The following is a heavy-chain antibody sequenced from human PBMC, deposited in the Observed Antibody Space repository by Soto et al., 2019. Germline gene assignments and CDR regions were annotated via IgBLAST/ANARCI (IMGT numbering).Heavy chain of an antibody. Sequence: SETLSLTCAVYGGSFSGYYWSWIRQPPGKGLEWIGEINHSGSTNYNPSLKSRVTISVDTSKNQFSLKLSSVTAADTAVYYCAIGRKGSSGRYYYYYYGMDVWGQGTTVTVSS. D-gene: IGHD3-22*01. CDR2: INHSGST. CDR1: GGSFSGYY. CDR3: AIGRKGSSGRYYYYYYGMDV. V-gene: IGHV4-34*01. J-gene: IGHJ6*02.